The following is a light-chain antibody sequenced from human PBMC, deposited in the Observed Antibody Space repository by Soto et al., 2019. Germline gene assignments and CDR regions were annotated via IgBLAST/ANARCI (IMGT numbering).Light chain of an antibody. V-gene: IGLV3-25*03. J-gene: IGLJ1*01. CDR2: EDN. Sequence: SYELTQPPSVSVSPGQTARITCSGDALPKQHANWYQQKAGEAPVVMIYEDNRRPSGIPERFSGSKSGTTVTLTISGVLAEDEADYFCQSSDSSGTYVFGTGTKLTVL. CDR3: QSSDSSGTYV. CDR1: ALPKQH.